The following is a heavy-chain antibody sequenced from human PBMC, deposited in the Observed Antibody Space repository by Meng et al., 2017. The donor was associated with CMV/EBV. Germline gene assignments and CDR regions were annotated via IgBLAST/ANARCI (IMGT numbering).Heavy chain of an antibody. CDR2: IIPIFGTA. V-gene: IGHV1-69*05. CDR3: ASPGEYQLLPNFDY. D-gene: IGHD2-2*01. J-gene: IGHJ4*02. Sequence: SVKVSCKASGGTFSSYAISWVRQAPGQGLEWMGGIIPIFGTANYAQKFQGRVTITTDESTSTAYMELSSLRSEDTAVYYCASPGEYQLLPNFDYWGQGTRVTVSS. CDR1: GGTFSSYA.